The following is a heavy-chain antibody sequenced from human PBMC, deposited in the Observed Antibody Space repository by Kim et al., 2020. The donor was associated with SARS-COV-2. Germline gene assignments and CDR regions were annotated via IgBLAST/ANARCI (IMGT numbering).Heavy chain of an antibody. CDR2: ISATGGTT. J-gene: IGHJ4*02. CDR3: AKIRPPTTVVTSGLDY. D-gene: IGHD2-21*02. CDR1: GFTFSSYA. V-gene: IGHV3-23*01. Sequence: GGSLRLSCAASGFTFSSYAMNWVRLAPGKGLEWVSAISATGGTTSYADSVQGRFTISRDDSKTTLYLQMNSLRAEDTAVYYCAKIRPPTTVVTSGLDYWGQGALVAVSS.